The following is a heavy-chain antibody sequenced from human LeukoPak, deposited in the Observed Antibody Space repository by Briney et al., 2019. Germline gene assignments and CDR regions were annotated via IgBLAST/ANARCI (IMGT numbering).Heavy chain of an antibody. Sequence: SVKVSWKASGFTFTSSAMQWLRQAHGQRLEWIGWIVVGSGNTNYAQKFQERVTITRDMSTSTAYMELSSLRSEDTAVYYCAAFPNCTNGVCFDYWGQGTLVTVSS. CDR1: GFTFTSSA. D-gene: IGHD2-8*01. J-gene: IGHJ4*02. V-gene: IGHV1-58*02. CDR2: IVVGSGNT. CDR3: AAFPNCTNGVCFDY.